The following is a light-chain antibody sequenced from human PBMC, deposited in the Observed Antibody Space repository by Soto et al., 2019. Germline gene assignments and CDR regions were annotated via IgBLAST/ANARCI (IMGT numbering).Light chain of an antibody. CDR1: KSINNL. CDR3: QQYTSYSP. J-gene: IGKJ4*02. Sequence: DIQMTQSPSTLSASVGDRVTITCRASKSINNLLAWYQQKPGKAPKLLIYKASNLESGVPSRFSGNGSGTEFTLTISSLQPDDFATYYCQQYTSYSPFGGGTKVEIK. V-gene: IGKV1-5*03. CDR2: KAS.